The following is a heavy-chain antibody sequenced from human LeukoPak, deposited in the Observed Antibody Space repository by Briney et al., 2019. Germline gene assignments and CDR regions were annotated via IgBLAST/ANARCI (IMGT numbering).Heavy chain of an antibody. CDR3: ARSGAVTSYYDTSGYSFQY. Sequence: PGGSLRLSCAASGITFSTYGMHWVRQAPGKGLEWVAFIRYDGSNKYYADSVKGRFTISRDNSKNTLYLQMNSLRAEDTAVYYCARSGAVTSYYDTSGYSFQYWGQGTLVTVSS. D-gene: IGHD3-22*01. J-gene: IGHJ1*01. CDR2: IRYDGSNK. CDR1: GITFSTYG. V-gene: IGHV3-30*02.